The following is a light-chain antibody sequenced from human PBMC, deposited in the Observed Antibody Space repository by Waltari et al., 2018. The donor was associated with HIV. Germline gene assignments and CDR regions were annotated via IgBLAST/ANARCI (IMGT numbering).Light chain of an antibody. Sequence: QSVLTQPPSVSGAPGQTVTISCTGSSSNIGARFDFHLYQQIPGTAPKLLMYGNNRPSGVPDRFSGSKSGTSASLAITGLQAEDEADYYCQTYDSSLSGSVVFGGGTKLTVL. CDR3: QTYDSSLSGSVV. J-gene: IGLJ2*01. CDR2: GN. V-gene: IGLV1-40*01. CDR1: SSNIGARFD.